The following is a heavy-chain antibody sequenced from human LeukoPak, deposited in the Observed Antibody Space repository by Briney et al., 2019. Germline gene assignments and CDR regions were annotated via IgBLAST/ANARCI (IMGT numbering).Heavy chain of an antibody. CDR1: GFTISSYW. CDR3: ARDRYDILTGYPPYFGY. Sequence: PGGSLRLSCAASGFTISSYWMHWVRQAPGKGLVWVSRINSDGSSTSYADSVKGRFTISRDNAKNTLYLQMNSLRAEDTAVYYCARDRYDILTGYPPYFGYWGQGTLVTVSS. D-gene: IGHD3-9*01. J-gene: IGHJ4*02. V-gene: IGHV3-74*01. CDR2: INSDGSST.